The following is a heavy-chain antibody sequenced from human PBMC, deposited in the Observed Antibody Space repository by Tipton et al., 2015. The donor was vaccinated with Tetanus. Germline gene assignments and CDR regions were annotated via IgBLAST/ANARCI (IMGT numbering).Heavy chain of an antibody. CDR2: SWYDGTDK. CDR3: AGEAGCSGGSCFSGDFDT. Sequence: AASGFIFSSYGIHWVRQAPGKGLEWLAVSWYDGTDKYYADSVKGRFTISRDNSKNTLYLQMNSLRVEGTALYYCAGEAGCSGGSCFSGDFDTWGQGTQVAVSS. J-gene: IGHJ4*02. D-gene: IGHD2-15*01. V-gene: IGHV3-33*01. CDR1: GFIFSSYG.